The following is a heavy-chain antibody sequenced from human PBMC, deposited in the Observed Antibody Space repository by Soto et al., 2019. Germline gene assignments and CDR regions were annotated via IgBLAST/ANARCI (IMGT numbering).Heavy chain of an antibody. Sequence: ASVKVSFKASGYTFTIYCIILFLHAPGQGLEWMGWISTFHGNKNYAQKFKGSVTMTTDTSTSTAYMEMRSLTSDDTAIYYCARDNYDTNRYHLEYWGKGNLVNVSS. J-gene: IGHJ4*02. CDR2: ISTFHGNK. V-gene: IGHV1-18*04. CDR3: ARDNYDTNRYHLEY. CDR1: GYTFTIYC. D-gene: IGHD3-22*01.